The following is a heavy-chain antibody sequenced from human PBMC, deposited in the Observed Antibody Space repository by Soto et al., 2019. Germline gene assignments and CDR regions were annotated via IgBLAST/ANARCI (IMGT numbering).Heavy chain of an antibody. CDR3: ARDLKLGAFDI. J-gene: IGHJ3*02. Sequence: GGSLRLSCAASGFTFSSYSMNWVHQAPGKGLEWVSSISSSSSYIYYADSVKGRFTISRDNAKNSLYLQMNSLRAEDTAVYYCARDLKLGAFDIWGQGTMVTVSS. CDR2: ISSSSSYI. CDR1: GFTFSSYS. D-gene: IGHD3-16*01. V-gene: IGHV3-21*01.